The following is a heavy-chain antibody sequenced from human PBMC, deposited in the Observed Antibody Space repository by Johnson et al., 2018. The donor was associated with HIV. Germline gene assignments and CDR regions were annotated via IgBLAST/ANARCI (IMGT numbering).Heavy chain of an antibody. CDR1: GFTYSRYW. CDR3: ARVSDDYGGNPAAWGAFDI. CDR2: IKQDGSEK. V-gene: IGHV3-7*02. Sequence: VQLVESGGGLVQPGGSLRLSCAASGFTYSRYWMSWVRQAPGKGLEWVANIKQDGSEKYYVDSVKGRFNISRDNAKNSLFLQMNSLRAEDTAVYYCARVSDDYGGNPAAWGAFDIWGQGTMVTVSS. D-gene: IGHD4-23*01. J-gene: IGHJ3*02.